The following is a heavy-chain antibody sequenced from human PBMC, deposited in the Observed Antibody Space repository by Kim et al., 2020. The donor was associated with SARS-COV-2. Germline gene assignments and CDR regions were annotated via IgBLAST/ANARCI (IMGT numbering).Heavy chain of an antibody. V-gene: IGHV3-30*18. CDR1: GFTFSRHG. J-gene: IGHJ4*01. D-gene: IGHD6-19*01. Sequence: GGSLRLSCAASGFTFSRHGMHWVRQAPGKGLEWLALIANDGTNEQYADSVKGRFSISRDNNNRKVFLQMNSLRLEDTAVYFCVKDSSSGWYSEGLDFDFWGHGNCVAVSS. CDR3: VKDSSSGWYSEGLDFDF. CDR2: IANDGTNE.